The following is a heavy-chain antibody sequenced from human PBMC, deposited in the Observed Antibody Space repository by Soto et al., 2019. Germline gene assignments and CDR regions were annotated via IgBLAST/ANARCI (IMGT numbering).Heavy chain of an antibody. D-gene: IGHD3-10*01. Sequence: GGSLRLSCAASGFTFSNYDMHCVRQVTGKGLEWVSTIGTAGDTYYPGSVKGRFTISRDNSKNSLYLQMNSLRAEDTVVYYCARGVRVGYFDYWGQGTLVTVSS. CDR1: GFTFSNYD. V-gene: IGHV3-13*01. CDR2: IGTAGDT. J-gene: IGHJ4*02. CDR3: ARGVRVGYFDY.